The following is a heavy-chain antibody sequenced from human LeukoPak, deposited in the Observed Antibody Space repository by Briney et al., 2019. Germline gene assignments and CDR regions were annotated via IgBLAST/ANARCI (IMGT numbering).Heavy chain of an antibody. D-gene: IGHD3-22*01. J-gene: IGHJ4*02. CDR1: GFTFSSYW. Sequence: GGSLRLSCAASGFTFSSYWMSWVRQAPGKGLEWVANINQDGSEKYYVDSVKGRFTISRDNVKNSLYLQMNSLRAEDTTVYYCASPTYYYDSSGYYWGQGTLVTVSS. CDR2: INQDGSEK. V-gene: IGHV3-7*01. CDR3: ASPTYYYDSSGYY.